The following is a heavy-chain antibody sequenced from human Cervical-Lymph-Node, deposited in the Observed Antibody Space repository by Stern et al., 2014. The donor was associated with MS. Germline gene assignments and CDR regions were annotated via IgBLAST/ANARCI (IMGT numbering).Heavy chain of an antibody. CDR3: ARDGRGNFFYFDL. CDR2: IIPMFGTI. D-gene: IGHD4-23*01. J-gene: IGHJ2*01. V-gene: IGHV1-69*01. Sequence: VQLVESGAELKTPGSSVRISCKASGGTFTSYAINWVRQAPGQGPEWMGGIIPMFGTINYAQNFQGRVTISADESTGTAYMELTGLTSEDTAVFYCARDGRGNFFYFDLWGRDTLVTVSS. CDR1: GGTFTSYA.